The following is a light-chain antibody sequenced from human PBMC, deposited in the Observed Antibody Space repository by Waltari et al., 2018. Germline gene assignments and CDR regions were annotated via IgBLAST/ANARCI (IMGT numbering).Light chain of an antibody. Sequence: EIQLTQSPSSVSASVGDRVTITCRASQCISSWLAWYQQKPGKGPNLLIFGASTLQTGVPSRFSGSGSGTDFTLTISGLHPEDSATYFCQQGNSFPPTFGQGTRVEIK. V-gene: IGKV1-12*01. J-gene: IGKJ1*01. CDR2: GAS. CDR3: QQGNSFPPT. CDR1: QCISSW.